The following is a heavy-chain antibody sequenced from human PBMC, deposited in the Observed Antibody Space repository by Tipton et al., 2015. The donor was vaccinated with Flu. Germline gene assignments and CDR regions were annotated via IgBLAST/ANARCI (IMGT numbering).Heavy chain of an antibody. D-gene: IGHD1-26*01. J-gene: IGHJ4*02. CDR2: IKSKTDGGTR. CDR1: GFTFSNAW. CDR3: TAGVGSSDFDF. V-gene: IGHV3-15*01. Sequence: SLRLSCAASGFTFSNAWMSWVRQAPGKGLEWVGRIKSKTDGGTRDFAAPVKGRFIISRDDSKNTVYLQMTSLKTEDTAVYYCTAGVGSSDFDFWGQGSLVTVSS.